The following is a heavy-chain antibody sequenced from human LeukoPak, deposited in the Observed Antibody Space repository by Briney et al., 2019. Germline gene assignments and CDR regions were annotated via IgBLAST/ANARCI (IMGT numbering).Heavy chain of an antibody. CDR3: ARLWFGELFRYFDY. Sequence: EASVKVSCKASGYTFTSYGISWVRQAPGQGLEWMGWISAYNGNTNYAQKLQGRVTMTTDTSTSTAYMELRSLRSDDTAVYYCARLWFGELFRYFDYWGQGTLVTVSS. J-gene: IGHJ4*02. V-gene: IGHV1-18*01. CDR2: ISAYNGNT. D-gene: IGHD3-10*01. CDR1: GYTFTSYG.